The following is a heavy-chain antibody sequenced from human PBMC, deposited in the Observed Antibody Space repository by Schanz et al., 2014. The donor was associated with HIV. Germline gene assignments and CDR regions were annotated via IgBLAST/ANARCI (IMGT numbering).Heavy chain of an antibody. CDR1: GLTFRNYW. Sequence: EVQLAESGGALVQPGGSLRLSCAVSGLTFRNYWMAWVRQAPGKGLQWVSSITDSGDKTDYTDSVKGRFTISRDNGKNSLFLQMNSLRAEDTAVYFCTRGRFLERGGMDVWGQGTAVTVSS. V-gene: IGHV3-21*01. CDR3: TRGRFLERGGMDV. J-gene: IGHJ6*02. D-gene: IGHD3-3*01. CDR2: ITDSGDKT.